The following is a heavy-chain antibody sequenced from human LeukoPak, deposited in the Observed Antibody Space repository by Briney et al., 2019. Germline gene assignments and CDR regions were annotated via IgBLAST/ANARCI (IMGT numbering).Heavy chain of an antibody. CDR1: GFTFSDYY. J-gene: IGHJ5*02. CDR2: ISSSGSTI. V-gene: IGHV3-11*01. Sequence: GGSLRLSCAASGFTFSDYYMSWIPQAPGKGLEWVSYISSSGSTIHYADSVKGRFTISRDNAKNSLYLQMNSLRAEDTAVYYCASRLELGYCSSTSCYPAWGREPWSPSPQ. D-gene: IGHD2-2*01. CDR3: ASRLELGYCSSTSCYPA.